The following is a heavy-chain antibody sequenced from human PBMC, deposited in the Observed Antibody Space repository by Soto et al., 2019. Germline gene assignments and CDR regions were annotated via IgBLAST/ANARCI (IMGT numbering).Heavy chain of an antibody. CDR3: ASLVPAAIMGDAFDI. CDR1: GGTFSSYT. Sequence: SVKVSCKASGGTFSSYTISWVRQAPGQGLEWMGRIIPILGIANYAQKFQGRVTITADKSTSTAYMELSSLRSEDTAVYYCASLVPAAIMGDAFDIWGQGTMVTVSS. CDR2: IIPILGIA. J-gene: IGHJ3*02. V-gene: IGHV1-69*02. D-gene: IGHD2-2*01.